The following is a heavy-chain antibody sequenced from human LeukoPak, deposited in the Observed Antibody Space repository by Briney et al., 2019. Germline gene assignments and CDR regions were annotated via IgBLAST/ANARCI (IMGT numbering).Heavy chain of an antibody. Sequence: SVKVSCKASGGTFSSYTFSWVRQAPGQGLEWMGRIIPILGIANYAQKFQGRVTITADKSTSTGYMELSSLRSEDTAVYYCAREAGEFHYWGQGTLVTVSS. D-gene: IGHD3-16*01. CDR2: IIPILGIA. J-gene: IGHJ4*02. V-gene: IGHV1-69*04. CDR3: AREAGEFHY. CDR1: GGTFSSYT.